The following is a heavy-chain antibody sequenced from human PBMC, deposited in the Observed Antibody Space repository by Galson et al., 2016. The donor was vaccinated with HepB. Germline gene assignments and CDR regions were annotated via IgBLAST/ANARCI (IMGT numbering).Heavy chain of an antibody. V-gene: IGHV3-11*01. CDR2: ISSSGSYT. CDR3: ARGDRHSSSWWGFDY. J-gene: IGHJ4*02. D-gene: IGHD6-13*01. Sequence: LRLSCAASGFTFSDYYMNWIRQAPGKGLEWVSYISSSGSYTYYADSVKGRFTISRDNAKNSLYLQMDSLRAEDTAVYYCARGDRHSSSWWGFDYWGQGTLVTVSS. CDR1: GFTFSDYY.